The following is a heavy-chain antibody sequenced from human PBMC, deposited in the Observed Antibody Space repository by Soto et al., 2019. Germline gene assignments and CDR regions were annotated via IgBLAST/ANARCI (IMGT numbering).Heavy chain of an antibody. V-gene: IGHV3-66*01. Sequence: EVQLVESGGGLVQPGGSLRLSCAASGFTVSSNYMSWVRQAPGKGLEWVSVIYSGGSTYYADSVKGRFTIARDNSKNTLHLQRKSVRAEDTAVYYCARVPNTGVCASAFDIWGQGTMVTVSS. CDR1: GFTVSSNY. CDR3: ARVPNTGVCASAFDI. CDR2: IYSGGST. J-gene: IGHJ3*02. D-gene: IGHD3-10*01.